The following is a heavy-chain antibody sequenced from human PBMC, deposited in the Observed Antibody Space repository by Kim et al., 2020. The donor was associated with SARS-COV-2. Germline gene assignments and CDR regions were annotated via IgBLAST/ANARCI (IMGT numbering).Heavy chain of an antibody. V-gene: IGHV3-13*04. J-gene: IGHJ3*02. Sequence: GGSLRLSCAASGFTFSSYDMHWVRQATGKGLEWVSAIGTAGDTYYPGSVKGRVTISRENAKNSLYLQMNSLGAGDTAVYYCARGGGSGSYSGDAFDIWGQGTMVTVSS. CDR1: GFTFSSYD. CDR2: IGTAGDT. D-gene: IGHD3-10*01. CDR3: ARGGGSGSYSGDAFDI.